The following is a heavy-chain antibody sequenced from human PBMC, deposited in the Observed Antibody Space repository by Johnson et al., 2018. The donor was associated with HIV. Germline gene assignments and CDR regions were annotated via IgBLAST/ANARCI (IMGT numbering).Heavy chain of an antibody. J-gene: IGHJ3*02. CDR1: GFTFSNAW. CDR2: IYSGGST. V-gene: IGHV3-66*01. CDR3: ARAIAAAGTVGVDAFDI. D-gene: IGHD6-13*01. Sequence: VLLVESGGGLIQPGGSLRLSCAASGFTFSNAWMSWVRQAPGKGLEWVSVIYSGGSTYHADSVKGRFTISRDNSKNSLYLQMNSLRAEDTAVYYCARAIAAAGTVGVDAFDIWGQGTMVTVSS.